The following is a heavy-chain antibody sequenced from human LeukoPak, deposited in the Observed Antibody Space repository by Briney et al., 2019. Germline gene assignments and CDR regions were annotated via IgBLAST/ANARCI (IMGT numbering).Heavy chain of an antibody. CDR2: INHSGST. D-gene: IGHD2-15*01. Sequence: NPSETLSLTCAVYGGSFSGYYWSWIRQPPGKGLEWIGEINHSGSTNYNPSLKTRVTISVDTSKNQFSLKLSSVTAADTAVYYCARETLLGSGGSCDYWGQGTLVTVSS. J-gene: IGHJ4*02. V-gene: IGHV4-34*01. CDR1: GGSFSGYY. CDR3: ARETLLGSGGSCDY.